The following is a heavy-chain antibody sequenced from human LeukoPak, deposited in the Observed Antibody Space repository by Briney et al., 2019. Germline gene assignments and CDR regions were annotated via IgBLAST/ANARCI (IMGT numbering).Heavy chain of an antibody. D-gene: IGHD3-10*01. CDR2: IYSSGST. J-gene: IGHJ3*02. Sequence: PSETLSLTCTVSGGSISSYYWSWIRQPPGKGLEWIGYIYSSGSTNYNPSLKSRVTISVDTSKNQFSLKLSSVTAADTAVYYCARRRGAHTANALDIWGQGTMVTVSP. V-gene: IGHV4-59*08. CDR1: GGSISSYY. CDR3: ARRRGAHTANALDI.